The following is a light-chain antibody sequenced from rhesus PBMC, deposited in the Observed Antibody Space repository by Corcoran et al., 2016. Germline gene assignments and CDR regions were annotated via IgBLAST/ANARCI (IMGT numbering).Light chain of an antibody. Sequence: DIQMTQSPSSLSASVGDRVTITCRARENVNNYLHWYQQKPGKATKLLIYKASTLQSGAPSRFSGNGSGTDFTRTISSLQPEDFATYYCQHSYGTPLTFGGGTKVELK. CDR3: QHSYGTPLT. J-gene: IGKJ4*01. CDR2: KAS. CDR1: ENVNNY. V-gene: IGKV1-74*01.